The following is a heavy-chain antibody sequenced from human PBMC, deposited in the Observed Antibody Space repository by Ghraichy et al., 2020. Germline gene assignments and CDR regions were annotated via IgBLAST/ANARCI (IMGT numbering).Heavy chain of an antibody. V-gene: IGHV4-31*03. J-gene: IGHJ6*02. D-gene: IGHD3-3*01. Sequence: SETLSLTCTVSGGSISSGGYYWSWIRQHPGKGLEWIGYIYYSGSTYYNPSLKSRVTISVDTSKNQFSLKLSSVTAADTAVYYCARDISEYYDFWSGYSSRGMDVWGQGTTVTVSS. CDR2: IYYSGST. CDR3: ARDISEYYDFWSGYSSRGMDV. CDR1: GGSISSGGYY.